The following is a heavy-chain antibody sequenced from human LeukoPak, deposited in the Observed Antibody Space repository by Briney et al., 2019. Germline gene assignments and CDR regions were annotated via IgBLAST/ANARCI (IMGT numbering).Heavy chain of an antibody. Sequence: PSETLSLTCAVYGGSFSGYYWSWIRQPPGKGLEWIGEINHSESTNYNPSLKSRVTISVDTSKNQFPLKLSSVTAADTAVYYCARAPYDFWSGYYNYFDYWGQGTLVTVSS. V-gene: IGHV4-34*01. CDR2: INHSEST. D-gene: IGHD3-3*01. CDR3: ARAPYDFWSGYYNYFDY. J-gene: IGHJ4*02. CDR1: GGSFSGYY.